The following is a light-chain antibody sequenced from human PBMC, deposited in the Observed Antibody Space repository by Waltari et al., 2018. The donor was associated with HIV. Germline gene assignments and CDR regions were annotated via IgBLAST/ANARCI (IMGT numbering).Light chain of an antibody. V-gene: IGKV1-5*03. CDR2: KTS. J-gene: IGKJ2*01. CDR1: QIINNW. CDR3: QQYNSHSYT. Sequence: QMTQSPSTLSASVGDRVAITCRASQIINNWLAWYQQTPGRPPKLLIYKTSNLENGVPVRFIGSGSGAEFTLTIDGLQPDDFATYFCQQYNSHSYTFGQGTRLDI.